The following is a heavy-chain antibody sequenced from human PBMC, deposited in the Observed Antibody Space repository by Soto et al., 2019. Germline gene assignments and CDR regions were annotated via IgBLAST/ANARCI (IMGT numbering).Heavy chain of an antibody. V-gene: IGHV1-8*01. CDR3: ARVGGNWNDDYFDY. Sequence: QVQLVQSGAEVNKPGASVKVSCKASGYTFSDHDINWVRQASGQGPEWLGWMNPNSGDTGPAQNVQGRVTMTRDTSKRTAYMELSSLRSEDAAVYYCARVGGNWNDDYFDYWGQGTLVTFSS. D-gene: IGHD1-1*01. CDR1: GYTFSDHD. J-gene: IGHJ4*02. CDR2: MNPNSGDT.